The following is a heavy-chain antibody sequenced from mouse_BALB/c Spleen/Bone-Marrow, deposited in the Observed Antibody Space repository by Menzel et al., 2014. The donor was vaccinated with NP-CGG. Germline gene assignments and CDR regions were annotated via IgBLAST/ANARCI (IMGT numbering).Heavy chain of an antibody. D-gene: IGHD2-14*01. Sequence: VQLQQSGAELVKPGASVKLSCTASGFNIKDTYMHWVKQRPEQGLEWIGRVDPANGNTKYDPKFQGKATITADTSSNTAYLQLSSLTSADTAVYYCASYRYAWYFDVWGAGTTVTASS. CDR3: ASYRYAWYFDV. CDR2: VDPANGNT. CDR1: GFNIKDTY. V-gene: IGHV14-3*02. J-gene: IGHJ1*01.